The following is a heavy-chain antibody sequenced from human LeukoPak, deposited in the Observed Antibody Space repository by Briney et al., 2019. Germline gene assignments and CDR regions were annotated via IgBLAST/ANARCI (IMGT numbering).Heavy chain of an antibody. V-gene: IGHV3-21*01. D-gene: IGHD6-13*01. J-gene: IGHJ6*02. CDR1: GFTFSSYS. Sequence: GGALRLSCAASGFTFSSYSMNWVRQAPGKGLEWVSSISSSSSYIYYADSVKGRFTISRDNAKNSLYLQMNTLRAEDTAVYYCARLSLYSSRTYYYYGMDVWGQGTTGTVSS. CDR2: ISSSSSYI. CDR3: ARLSLYSSRTYYYYGMDV.